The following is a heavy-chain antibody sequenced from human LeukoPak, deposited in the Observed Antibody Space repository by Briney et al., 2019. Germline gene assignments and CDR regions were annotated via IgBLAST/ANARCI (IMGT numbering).Heavy chain of an antibody. CDR2: INHSGST. J-gene: IGHJ4*02. CDR1: GGSFSGYY. D-gene: IGHD6-13*01. CDR3: AREGIAAAVVY. V-gene: IGHV4-34*01. Sequence: SETLSLTCAVYGGSFSGYYCSCFRRPPGRGREGIGEINHSGSTNYNPSLKSRVTISVDTSKNQCSLKLSSVTAAVTAVYYCAREGIAAAVVYWGQGTLITVSS.